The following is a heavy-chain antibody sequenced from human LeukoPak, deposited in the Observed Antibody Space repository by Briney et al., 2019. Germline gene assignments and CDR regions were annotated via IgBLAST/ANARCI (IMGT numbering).Heavy chain of an antibody. CDR2: ISSSSSYI. D-gene: IGHD2-2*01. V-gene: IGHV3-21*01. CDR3: ARVQGSSTSPAWY. CDR1: GFTFSSYS. Sequence: PGGSLRLSCAASGFTFSSYSMSWVRQAPGKGLEWVSSISSSSSYIYYADSVKGRFTISRDNAKNSLYLQMNSLRAEDTAVYYCARVQGSSTSPAWYWGQGTLVTVSS. J-gene: IGHJ4*02.